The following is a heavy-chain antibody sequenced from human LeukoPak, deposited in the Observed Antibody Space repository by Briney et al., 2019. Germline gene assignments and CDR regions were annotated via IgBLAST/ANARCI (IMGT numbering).Heavy chain of an antibody. CDR3: AREVYVWGSYRYEYYFDY. Sequence: SETLSLTCTVSGGSISSYYWSWIRQPAGKGLEWIGRIYTSGSTHYNPSLKSRVTMSVDTSKNQFSLKLSSVTAADTAVYYCAREVYVWGSYRYEYYFDYWGQGTLVTVSS. J-gene: IGHJ4*02. V-gene: IGHV4-4*07. CDR2: IYTSGST. D-gene: IGHD3-16*02. CDR1: GGSISSYY.